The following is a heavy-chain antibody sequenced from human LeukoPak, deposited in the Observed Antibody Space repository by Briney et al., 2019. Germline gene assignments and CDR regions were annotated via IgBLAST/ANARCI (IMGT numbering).Heavy chain of an antibody. CDR1: GGSFSGYY. J-gene: IGHJ4*02. CDR2: INHSGST. D-gene: IGHD5-18*01. CDR3: ARRGGRIRYSYGPPFDY. V-gene: IGHV4-34*01. Sequence: SETLSLTCAVYGGSFSGYYWSWIRQPPGKGLEWIGEINHSGSTNYNPSLKSRVTISVDTSKNQFSLKLSSVTAADTAVYYCARRGGRIRYSYGPPFDYWGQGTLVTVSS.